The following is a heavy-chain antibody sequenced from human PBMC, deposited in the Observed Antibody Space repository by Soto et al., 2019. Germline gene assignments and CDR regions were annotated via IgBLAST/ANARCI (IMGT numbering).Heavy chain of an antibody. CDR1: GYTFTSYD. CDR2: MNPNSGNT. CDR3: ARGFYCSGGSCYVPRFDP. D-gene: IGHD2-15*01. J-gene: IGHJ5*02. Sequence: ASVKVSCKASGYTFTSYDINWVRQATGQGLEWMGWMNPNSGNTGYAQKFQGRVTMTRNTSISTAYMELSSLRSEDTAVYYCARGFYCSGGSCYVPRFDPWGQGTLVTVSS. V-gene: IGHV1-8*01.